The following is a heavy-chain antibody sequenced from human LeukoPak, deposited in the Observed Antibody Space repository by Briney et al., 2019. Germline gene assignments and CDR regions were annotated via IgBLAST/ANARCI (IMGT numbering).Heavy chain of an antibody. V-gene: IGHV1-46*01. Sequence: ASVKVSCKASGYTFTSYYMHWVRQAPGQGLEWMGIINPSGGSTSYAQKFQGRVTMTRDTSTSTVYMELSSLRSEDTAVHYCARDSRGGGGDYGDYGFQDYWGQGTLVTVSS. J-gene: IGHJ4*02. CDR3: ARDSRGGGGDYGDYGFQDY. D-gene: IGHD4-17*01. CDR1: GYTFTSYY. CDR2: INPSGGST.